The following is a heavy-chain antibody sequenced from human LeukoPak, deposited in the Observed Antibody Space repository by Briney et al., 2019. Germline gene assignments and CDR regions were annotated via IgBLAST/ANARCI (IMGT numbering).Heavy chain of an antibody. V-gene: IGHV3-21*04. CDR3: ARVTGGSYLDTFDY. J-gene: IGHJ4*02. D-gene: IGHD1-26*01. Sequence: GGSLRLSCAASGFTFSSYGMHWVRQAPGKGLEWVSSISSSGSYITYAHSVSGRFTISRDNAKASLYLQMDSLGADDTAVYYCARVTGGSYLDTFDYWGQGTLVTVSS. CDR2: ISSSGSYI. CDR1: GFTFSSYG.